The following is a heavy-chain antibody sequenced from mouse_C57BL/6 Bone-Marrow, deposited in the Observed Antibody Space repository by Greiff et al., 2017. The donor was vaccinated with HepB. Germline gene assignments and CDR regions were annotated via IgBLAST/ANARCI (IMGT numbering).Heavy chain of an antibody. V-gene: IGHV1-81*01. CDR3: ELGRGGAMED. CDR1: GYTFTSYG. D-gene: IGHD4-1*01. Sequence: QVQLKQSGAELARPGASVKLSCKASGYTFTSYGISWVKQRTGQGLEWIGEIYPRSGNTYYNEKFKGKATLTADKSSSTAYMELRSLTSEDSAVYFCELGRGGAMEDWGQGTSVTVSS. CDR2: IYPRSGNT. J-gene: IGHJ4*01.